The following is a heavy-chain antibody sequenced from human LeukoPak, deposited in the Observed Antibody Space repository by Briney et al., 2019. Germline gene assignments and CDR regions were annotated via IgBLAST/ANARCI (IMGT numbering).Heavy chain of an antibody. V-gene: IGHV3-7*01. CDR3: ARLGARQMLEY. CDR2: IKQDGGQI. Sequence: GGTLRLSCAASEFTFSSYWMSWVRQAPGKGLEWVANIKQDGGQIYYLESVKGRFTVSRDNAKNSLYLQMNSLRAEDTAVYYCARLGARQMLEYWGQGTLVTVSS. J-gene: IGHJ4*02. CDR1: EFTFSSYW. D-gene: IGHD4-17*01.